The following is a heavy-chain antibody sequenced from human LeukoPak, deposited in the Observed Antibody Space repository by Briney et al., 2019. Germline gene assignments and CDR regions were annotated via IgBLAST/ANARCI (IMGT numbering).Heavy chain of an antibody. Sequence: ASVKVSCKASGYSFTAYYMHWVRQAPGQGLEWMGWINPNSGGTNYAQKFQGRITMTRDTSITTAYMEMSRLRSDDTALYYCARSPHILTGENFDYWGQGTLVTVSS. D-gene: IGHD3-9*01. V-gene: IGHV1-2*02. CDR1: GYSFTAYY. CDR2: INPNSGGT. CDR3: ARSPHILTGENFDY. J-gene: IGHJ4*02.